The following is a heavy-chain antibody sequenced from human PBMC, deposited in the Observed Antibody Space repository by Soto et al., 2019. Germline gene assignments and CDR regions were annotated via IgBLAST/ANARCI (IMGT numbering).Heavy chain of an antibody. CDR1: GYTFTSYG. CDR3: ARDMSSSGDERYNWNPFYYYGMDV. V-gene: IGHV1-18*01. Sequence: ASVKVSCKASGYTFTSYGISWVRQAPGQGLEWMGWISAYNGNTNYAQKLQGRVTMTTDTSTSTAYMELRSLRSDDTAVYYCARDMSSSGDERYNWNPFYYYGMDVWGQGTTVTVSS. J-gene: IGHJ6*02. D-gene: IGHD1-20*01. CDR2: ISAYNGNT.